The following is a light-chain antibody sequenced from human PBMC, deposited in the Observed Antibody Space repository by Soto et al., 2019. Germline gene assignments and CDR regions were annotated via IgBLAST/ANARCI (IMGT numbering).Light chain of an antibody. J-gene: IGLJ2*01. CDR1: SSDGGSHNI. V-gene: IGLV2-23*03. CDR2: EGS. Sequence: QSALTQPASVSGSPGQTITSSCTGTSSDGGSHNIVSWYQQHPGKAPKLMIYEGSKRPSGISNRFSASKSGITASLTISGLQAEDEADYYCCSYAGSSPFVVFGGGTKLTVL. CDR3: CSYAGSSPFVV.